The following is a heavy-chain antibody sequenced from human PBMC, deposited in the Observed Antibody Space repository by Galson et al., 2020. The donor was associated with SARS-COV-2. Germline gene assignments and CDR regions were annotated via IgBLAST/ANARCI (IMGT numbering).Heavy chain of an antibody. CDR2: IKPNSGGT. J-gene: IGHJ6*02. CDR3: ARDPGYDLAYGMDV. CDR1: GYTFTGYY. D-gene: IGHD5-12*01. Sequence: GESLKISCKASGYTFTGYYMHWVRQAPGQGLEWMGWIKPNSGGTNYAKKFQGRVTMTRDTSISTAYMELSRLRSDDTAVYYCARDPGYDLAYGMDVWGQGTTVTVSS. V-gene: IGHV1-2*02.